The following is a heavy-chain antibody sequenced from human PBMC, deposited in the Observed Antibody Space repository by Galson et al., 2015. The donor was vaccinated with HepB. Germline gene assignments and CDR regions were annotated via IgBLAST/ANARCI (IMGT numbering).Heavy chain of an antibody. Sequence: SLRLSCAASGFTFSSYGMHWVRQAPGKGLEWVAVIFDDGSNQYYADSVKGRFTISRDNSKNTLYLQMNSLRGEDTAVYYCAKDRLGAQVAPAAIDYWGQGTLVTVSS. CDR2: IFDDGSNQ. J-gene: IGHJ4*02. CDR3: AKDRLGAQVAPAAIDY. D-gene: IGHD2-2*01. V-gene: IGHV3-30*18. CDR1: GFTFSSYG.